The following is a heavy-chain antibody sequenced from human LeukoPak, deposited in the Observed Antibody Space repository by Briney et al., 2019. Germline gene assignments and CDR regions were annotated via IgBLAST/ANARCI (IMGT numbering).Heavy chain of an antibody. Sequence: GGSLRLSCAASGFTFSSYEMNWVRQAPGKGLEWVSYISSSGSTIYYADSVKGRFTISRDNAKNSLYLQMNSLRAEDTAVYYCARVGYYDSSGYYLPDYWGQGTLVTVSS. V-gene: IGHV3-48*03. CDR1: GFTFSSYE. J-gene: IGHJ4*02. CDR2: ISSSGSTI. D-gene: IGHD3-22*01. CDR3: ARVGYYDSSGYYLPDY.